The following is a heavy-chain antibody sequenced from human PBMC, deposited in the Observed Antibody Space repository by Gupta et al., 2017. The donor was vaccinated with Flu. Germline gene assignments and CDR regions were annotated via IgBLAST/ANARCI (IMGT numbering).Heavy chain of an antibody. J-gene: IGHJ6*02. D-gene: IGHD3-10*01. CDR2: SGST. CDR3: ARALQITADPLRNYGMDV. V-gene: IGHV4-31*02. Sequence: SGSTYYNPSLKSRVTISVDTSKNQFSLKLSSVTAADTAVYYCARALQITADPLRNYGMDVWGQGTTVTVSS.